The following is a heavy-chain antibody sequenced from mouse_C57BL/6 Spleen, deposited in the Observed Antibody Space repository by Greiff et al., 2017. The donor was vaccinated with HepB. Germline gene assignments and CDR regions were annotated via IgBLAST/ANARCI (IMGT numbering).Heavy chain of an antibody. CDR3: ARLNWDGGNYFDY. CDR1: GYAFSSSW. V-gene: IGHV1-82*01. J-gene: IGHJ2*01. D-gene: IGHD4-1*01. CDR2: IYPGDGDT. Sequence: QVQLKQSGPELVKPGASVKISCKASGYAFSSSWMNWVKQRPGKGLEWIGRIYPGDGDTNYNGKFKGKATLTADKSSSTAYMQLSSLTSEDSAVYFCARLNWDGGNYFDYWGQGTTLTVSS.